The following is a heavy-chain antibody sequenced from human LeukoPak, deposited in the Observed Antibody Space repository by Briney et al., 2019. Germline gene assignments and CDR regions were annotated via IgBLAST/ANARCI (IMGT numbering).Heavy chain of an antibody. D-gene: IGHD3-22*01. Sequence: GGSLRLSCAASGFTFSSYAMSWVRQAPGKGLEWVANIKQDGSEKYYVDSVKGRFTISRDNAKNSLYLQMNSLRAEDTAVYYCARDCDYYDSSGYYCYWGQGTLVTVSS. CDR3: ARDCDYYDSSGYYCY. CDR2: IKQDGSEK. CDR1: GFTFSSYA. V-gene: IGHV3-7*01. J-gene: IGHJ4*02.